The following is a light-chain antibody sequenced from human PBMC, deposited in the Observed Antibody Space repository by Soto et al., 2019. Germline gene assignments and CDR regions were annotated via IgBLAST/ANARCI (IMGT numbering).Light chain of an antibody. CDR1: TSKIGANYG. CDR3: QSYDSSLSCVV. J-gene: IGLJ2*01. V-gene: IGLV1-40*01. Sequence: QSVLTQPPSVSGAPGQRVTISCTGSTSKIGANYGVHWYQHLPGTAPKLLIYGNSYRTSGVPDRFSGSNSGTSASLAITGLEAEDEADYYCQSYDSSLSCVVFGGGTKLTVL. CDR2: GNS.